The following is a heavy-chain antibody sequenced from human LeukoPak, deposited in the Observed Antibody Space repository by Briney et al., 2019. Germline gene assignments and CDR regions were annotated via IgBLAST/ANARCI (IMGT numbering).Heavy chain of an antibody. Sequence: ASGTLSLTCAVSGGSISSSNWWSWVRQPPGKGLEWIGEIYHSGSTNYNPSLKSRVTISVDKSKNQLSLKLSSVTAADTAVYFCARIMGRGYCISTSCRGDWFDPWGQGTLVTVSS. CDR3: ARIMGRGYCISTSCRGDWFDP. D-gene: IGHD2-2*01. V-gene: IGHV4-4*02. J-gene: IGHJ5*02. CDR2: IYHSGST. CDR1: GGSISSSNW.